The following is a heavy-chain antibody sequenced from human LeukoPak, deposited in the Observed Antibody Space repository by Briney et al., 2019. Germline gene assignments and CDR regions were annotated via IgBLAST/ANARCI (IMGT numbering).Heavy chain of an antibody. V-gene: IGHV3-33*01. CDR2: IWYDGSNK. Sequence: VRSLRLSCAASGFTFSSYGMHWVRQAPGKGLEWVAVIWYDGSNKYYADSVKGRFTISRDKSKNTLYLQMNSLRAEDTAVYYCARDGSGDYSNDYYYIYMDVWGKGNTVTVSS. J-gene: IGHJ6*03. CDR3: ARDGSGDYSNDYYYIYMDV. CDR1: GFTFSSYG. D-gene: IGHD4-11*01.